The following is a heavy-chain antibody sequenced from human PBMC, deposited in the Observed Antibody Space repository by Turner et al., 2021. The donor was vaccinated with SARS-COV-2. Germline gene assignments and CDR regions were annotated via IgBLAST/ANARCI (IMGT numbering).Heavy chain of an antibody. CDR2: IYSGGTT. CDR3: ARGEIRGVTGDY. V-gene: IGHV3-66*01. J-gene: IGHJ4*02. D-gene: IGHD3-10*01. CDR1: GFTVSNNY. Sequence: EVQLVQFGGGLVQPGGSLRLCCTASGFTVSNNYMSWVRQGPGKGLEWVALIYSGGTTKYADAVKGRFTITRDNSKNTLYLQMNSLRAEDTAVYYCARGEIRGVTGDYWGQGTLVTVSS.